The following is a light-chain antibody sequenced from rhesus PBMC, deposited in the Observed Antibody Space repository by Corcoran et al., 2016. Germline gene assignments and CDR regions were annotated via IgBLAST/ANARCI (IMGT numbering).Light chain of an antibody. CDR2: GAA. CDR1: QSVSSN. J-gene: IGKJ2*01. CDR3: QQFSNWPYS. V-gene: IGKV3-42*03. Sequence: EIVLTQSPATLSLSPGERATLSCRASQSVSSNLAYYQQKPGLVPRLLIIGAASRATGIPDRFSGSGSGTDFTLTISSLEPEEFAVYYCQQFSNWPYSFGQGTKVEIK.